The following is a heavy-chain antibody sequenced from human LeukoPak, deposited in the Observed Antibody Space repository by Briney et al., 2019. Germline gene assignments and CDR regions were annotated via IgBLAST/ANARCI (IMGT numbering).Heavy chain of an antibody. J-gene: IGHJ4*02. CDR2: IYHDGST. CDR1: GGSISSNNW. CDR3: ARDRIAVAGIPQYYFDY. Sequence: SETLSLTCAVSGGSISSNNWWIWVRQSPEKGLEWIGEIYHDGSTNYNPSLKSRVTISMDKSKNQLSLKLNFVTAADTAVYYCARDRIAVAGIPQYYFDYWGQGTLVTVSS. V-gene: IGHV4-4*02. D-gene: IGHD6-19*01.